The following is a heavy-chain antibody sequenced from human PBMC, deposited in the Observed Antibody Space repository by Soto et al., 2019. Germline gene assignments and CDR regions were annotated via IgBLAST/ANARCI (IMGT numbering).Heavy chain of an antibody. CDR3: ARGSVVVPAAISY. D-gene: IGHD2-2*01. CDR1: GGSISSGDYY. V-gene: IGHV4-30-4*01. Sequence: SETLSLTCTVSGGSISSGDYYWSWIRQPPGKGLEWIGYIYYSGSTYYNPSLKSRVTISVDTSKNQFSLKLSSVTAADTAVYYCARGSVVVPAAISYWGQGTLVTVS. J-gene: IGHJ4*02. CDR2: IYYSGST.